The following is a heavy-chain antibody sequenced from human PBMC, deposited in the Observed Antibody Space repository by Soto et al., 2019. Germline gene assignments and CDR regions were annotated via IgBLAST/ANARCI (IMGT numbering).Heavy chain of an antibody. CDR1: GGSISSYY. D-gene: IGHD2-2*03. J-gene: IGHJ6*03. CDR2: IYYSGST. V-gene: IGHV4-59*08. CDR3: ARVGIVVVPAAMREEYYYYYYMDV. Sequence: SETLSLTCTVSGGSISSYYWSWIRQPPGKGLEWIGYIYYSGSTNYNPSLKSRVTISVDTSKNQFSLKLSSVTAADTAVYYCARVGIVVVPAAMREEYYYYYYMDVWGKGTTVTVSS.